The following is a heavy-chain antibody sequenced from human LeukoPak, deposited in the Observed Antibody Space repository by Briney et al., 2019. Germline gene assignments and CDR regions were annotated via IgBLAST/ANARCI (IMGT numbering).Heavy chain of an antibody. D-gene: IGHD6-13*01. CDR3: ARVYYSNSYDYWYFDL. Sequence: PSETLSLTCTVSGGSIRSYYWSWIRRPPGKGLEWIAYIYYSGSTNYNPSLKSRVTISVDTSKNQFSLKLSSVTAADTAVYYCARVYYSNSYDYWYFDLWGRGTLVTVSS. J-gene: IGHJ2*01. CDR1: GGSIRSYY. V-gene: IGHV4-59*01. CDR2: IYYSGST.